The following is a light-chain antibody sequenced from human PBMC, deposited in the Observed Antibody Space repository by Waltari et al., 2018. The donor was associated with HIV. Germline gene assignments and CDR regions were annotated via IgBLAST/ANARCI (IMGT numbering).Light chain of an antibody. CDR1: NIGTKS. V-gene: IGLV3-21*02. CDR2: DDG. J-gene: IGLJ1*01. CDR3: QVWDSSSDHYV. Sequence: SYVLTQPPSVSVAPGQTARITCGGNNIGTKSVHWYQHKPGQAPVLVIYDDGDRPSGFPERFSGSHSGNTATLTISRVEAGDEADYYCQVWDSSSDHYVFGSGSKVTV.